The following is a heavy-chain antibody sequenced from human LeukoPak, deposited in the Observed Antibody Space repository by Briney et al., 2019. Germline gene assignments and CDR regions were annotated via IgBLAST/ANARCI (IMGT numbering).Heavy chain of an antibody. CDR2: ISYDGSNK. Sequence: GGSLRLSCAASGFTFSSYAMHWVRQAPGKGLEWVAVISYDGSNKYYADSVKGRFTISRDNSKNTLYLQMNSLRAEDTAAYYCAGTPSIAARPGYYYMDVWGKGTTVTVSS. CDR3: AGTPSIAARPGYYYMDV. CDR1: GFTFSSYA. D-gene: IGHD6-6*01. V-gene: IGHV3-30*01. J-gene: IGHJ6*03.